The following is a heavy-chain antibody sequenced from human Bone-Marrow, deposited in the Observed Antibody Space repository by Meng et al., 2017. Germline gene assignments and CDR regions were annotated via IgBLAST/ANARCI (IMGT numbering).Heavy chain of an antibody. CDR3: ATGAAAADH. V-gene: IGHV3-15*01. J-gene: IGHJ4*02. Sequence: DVQLVRSGGGLVKPGVSLGLSCGASGVSFTDAWMIWVRQAPGKGLEWVGRIKSNSDGGTTDYAAPVKGRFTISRDDSKNTLYLQMNSLITEDTAVYFCATGAAAADHWGQGTLVTVSS. CDR1: GVSFTDAW. CDR2: IKSNSDGGTT. D-gene: IGHD6-13*01.